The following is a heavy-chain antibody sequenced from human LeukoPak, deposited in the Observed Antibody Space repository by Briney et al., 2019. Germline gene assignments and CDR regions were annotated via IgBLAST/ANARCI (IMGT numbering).Heavy chain of an antibody. D-gene: IGHD3-22*01. J-gene: IGHJ4*02. CDR2: ISSSGSTI. CDR3: ASENTYYYDSSGFPYYFDY. V-gene: IGHV3-11*04. CDR1: GFTFSDYY. Sequence: GGSLRLSCAASGFTFSDYYMSWIRQAPGKGLEWVSYISSSGSTIYYADSVKGRFTISRDNAKNSLYLQMNSLRAEDTAVYYCASENTYYYDSSGFPYYFDYWGQGTLVTVSS.